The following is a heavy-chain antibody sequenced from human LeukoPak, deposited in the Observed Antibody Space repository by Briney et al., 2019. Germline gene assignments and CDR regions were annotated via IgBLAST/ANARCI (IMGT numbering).Heavy chain of an antibody. CDR1: GFTLTTHA. J-gene: IGHJ4*02. CDR3: AKAILPVVYTTFDY. D-gene: IGHD5/OR15-5a*01. Sequence: GGSLRLSCGASGFTLTTHAMNWVRQAPGKGLEWVSTISGSGSNTYYADSVKGRFTISRDNSQNTLYLQMTSLRAEDTAVYFCAKAILPVVYTTFDYWGQGTLVTVSS. V-gene: IGHV3-23*01. CDR2: ISGSGSNT.